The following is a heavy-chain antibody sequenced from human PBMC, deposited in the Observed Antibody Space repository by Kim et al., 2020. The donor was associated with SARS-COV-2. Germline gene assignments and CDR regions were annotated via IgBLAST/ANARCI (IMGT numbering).Heavy chain of an antibody. J-gene: IGHJ6*02. CDR2: ISYDGSNK. CDR1: GFTFSSYG. D-gene: IGHD3-10*01. CDR3: AKDRGITMVRGVIITAPQDSTYYYYGMDV. V-gene: IGHV3-30*18. Sequence: GGSLRLSCAASGFTFSSYGMHWVRQAPGKGLEWVAGISYDGSNKYYADSVKGRFTISRDNSKNTLYLQMNSLRAEDTAVYYCAKDRGITMVRGVIITAPQDSTYYYYGMDVWGQGTTVTVSS.